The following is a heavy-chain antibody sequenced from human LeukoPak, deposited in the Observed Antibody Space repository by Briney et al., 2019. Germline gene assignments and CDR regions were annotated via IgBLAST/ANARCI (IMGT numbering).Heavy chain of an antibody. D-gene: IGHD3-22*01. CDR2: IIPMFGTA. Sequence: ASVKVSCKASGGTFTRYAINWVRQAPGQGLEWMGGIIPMFGTANYAQKFQGRVTITADESTSTAYMELSSLRSEDTAVYYCARDYYDSSGYYYDAFDIWGQGTMVTVSS. CDR3: ARDYYDSSGYYYDAFDI. J-gene: IGHJ3*02. CDR1: GGTFTRYA. V-gene: IGHV1-69*13.